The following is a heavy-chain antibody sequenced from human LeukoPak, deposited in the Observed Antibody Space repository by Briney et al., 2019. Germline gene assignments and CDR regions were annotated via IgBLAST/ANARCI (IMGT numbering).Heavy chain of an antibody. CDR2: IKQDGSQK. CDR3: ARGPGYSSGWYVLSVDY. Sequence: GGSLRLSCAASGFTFSSYWMSWVRQAPGKGLEWVANIKQDGSQKYYVDSVKGRFTISRDNAKNSLYLQMNSLGAEDTAVYYCARGPGYSSGWYVLSVDYWGQGTLVTVSS. CDR1: GFTFSSYW. D-gene: IGHD6-19*01. V-gene: IGHV3-7*01. J-gene: IGHJ4*02.